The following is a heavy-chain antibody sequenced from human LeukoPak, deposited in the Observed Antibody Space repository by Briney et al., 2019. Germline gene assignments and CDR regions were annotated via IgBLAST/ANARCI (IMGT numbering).Heavy chain of an antibody. V-gene: IGHV4-59*11. CDR1: GGSISSHY. CDR2: IYYSGST. J-gene: IGHJ4*02. CDR3: AREYCSGGSCYSYRHYFDY. Sequence: SETLSLTCTASGGSISSHYWSWIRQPPGKGLEWIGYIYYSGSTNYNPSLKSRVTISVDTSKNQFSLKLSSVTAADTAVYYCAREYCSGGSCYSYRHYFDYWGQGTLVTVSS. D-gene: IGHD2-15*01.